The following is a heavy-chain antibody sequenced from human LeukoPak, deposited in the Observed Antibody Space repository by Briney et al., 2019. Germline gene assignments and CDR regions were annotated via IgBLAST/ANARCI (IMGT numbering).Heavy chain of an antibody. D-gene: IGHD5-18*01. J-gene: IGHJ4*02. CDR3: AKGSGYSYGYDYFDY. V-gene: IGHV3-30*02. CDR1: GVSFSSYG. CDR2: IRYDGSNN. Sequence: GGSLRLSCAASGVSFSSYGMHWGRPAPGKGLEWVAFIRYDGSNNYYADSVKGRFTISRDNYKNTLYLQMNSLRDEDTAVYYCAKGSGYSYGYDYFDYWGQGTLVTVSS.